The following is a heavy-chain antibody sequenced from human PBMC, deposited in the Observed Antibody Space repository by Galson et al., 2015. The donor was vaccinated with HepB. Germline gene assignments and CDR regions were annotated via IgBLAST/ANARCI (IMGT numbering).Heavy chain of an antibody. CDR3: TRGLVGPKGWGTSFDC. Sequence: SLRLSCAASGFAFNSYSMNWVRQAPGKELEWVSYISISGTKYYADSVKGRFTISRDNAKNLVFLQVNSLRAEDTAVYYCTRGLVGPKGWGTSFDCWGQGTLVTVSS. J-gene: IGHJ4*02. CDR1: GFAFNSYS. D-gene: IGHD1-26*01. CDR2: ISISGTK. V-gene: IGHV3-48*01.